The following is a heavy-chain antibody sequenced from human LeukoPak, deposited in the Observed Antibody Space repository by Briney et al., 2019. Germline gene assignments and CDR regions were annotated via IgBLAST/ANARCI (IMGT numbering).Heavy chain of an antibody. CDR1: GYTFTSYG. J-gene: IGHJ4*02. Sequence: GASVKVSCKASGYTFTSYGISRVRQAPGQGLEWMGWISAYNGNTNYAHKLQGRVTMTTDTSTSTAYMELSSLRSEDTAVYYCARDLSLKPYYFYYWGQGTLVTVSS. CDR3: ARDLSLKPYYFYY. V-gene: IGHV1-18*01. D-gene: IGHD2/OR15-2a*01. CDR2: ISAYNGNT.